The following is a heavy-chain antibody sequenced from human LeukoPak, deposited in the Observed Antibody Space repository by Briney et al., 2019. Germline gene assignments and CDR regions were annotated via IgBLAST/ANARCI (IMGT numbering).Heavy chain of an antibody. D-gene: IGHD2/OR15-2a*01. CDR3: ARNKAITAFFGMDV. CDR2: IAYGGTYT. V-gene: IGHV3-30*03. Sequence: GTSLRLSCAASGFTFSDYAMHWVRQAPGKGLEWVAVIAYGGTYTHHADSLKGRFTISRDNSRDTLYLQINSLRPEDTALYYYARNKAITAFFGMDVWGQGTTVIVSS. CDR1: GFTFSDYA. J-gene: IGHJ6*02.